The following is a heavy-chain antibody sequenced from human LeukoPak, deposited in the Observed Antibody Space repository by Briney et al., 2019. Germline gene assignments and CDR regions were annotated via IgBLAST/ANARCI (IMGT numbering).Heavy chain of an antibody. D-gene: IGHD3-22*01. V-gene: IGHV1-46*01. CDR2: INPSGGST. CDR3: ARATDYYDSSGPRGAFDI. J-gene: IGHJ3*02. Sequence: ASVKVSCKAYGYTFTSYYMHWVRQAPGQGLEWLGIINPSGGSTSYAQKFQGRVTMTRDTSTSTVYMELSSLRSEDTAVYYCARATDYYDSSGPRGAFDIWGQGTMVTVSS. CDR1: GYTFTSYY.